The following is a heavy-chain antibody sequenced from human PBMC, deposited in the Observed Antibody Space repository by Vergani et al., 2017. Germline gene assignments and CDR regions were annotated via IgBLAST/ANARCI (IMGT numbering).Heavy chain of an antibody. Sequence: EVQLVESGGGLVQPEGSLRLSCAASGFTFSSYEMNWVRQAPGKGLEWVSYISSSGSTIYYADSVKGRFTISRDNTKNSLYLQMNSLRAEDTAVYYCARERGGYGDNWFDPWGQGTLVTVSS. CDR2: ISSSGSTI. V-gene: IGHV3-48*03. CDR1: GFTFSSYE. J-gene: IGHJ5*02. CDR3: ARERGGYGDNWFDP. D-gene: IGHD4-17*01.